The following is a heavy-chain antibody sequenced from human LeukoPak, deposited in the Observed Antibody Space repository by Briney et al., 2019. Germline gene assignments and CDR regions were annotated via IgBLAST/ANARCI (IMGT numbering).Heavy chain of an antibody. J-gene: IGHJ4*02. D-gene: IGHD3-22*01. Sequence: GSLRLSCAASGFTFSSYAMSWVRQAPGKGLEWVSATSGSGGSTYYADSVKGRFTISRDNSKNTLYLQMNSLRAEDTAVYYCAKDNDYYDSSGSFDYWGQGTLVTVSS. V-gene: IGHV3-23*01. CDR1: GFTFSSYA. CDR2: TSGSGGST. CDR3: AKDNDYYDSSGSFDY.